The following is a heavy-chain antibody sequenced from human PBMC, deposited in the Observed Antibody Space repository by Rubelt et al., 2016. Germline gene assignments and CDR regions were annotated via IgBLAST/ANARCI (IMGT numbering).Heavy chain of an antibody. D-gene: IGHD5-18*01. CDR1: GGSFSGYS. CDR2: INHSGST. V-gene: IGHV4-34*01. CDR3: ARGNSYGYTLRYFQH. J-gene: IGHJ1*01. Sequence: QLQLQESGPGLVKPSETLSLTCAVYGGSFSGYSWSWIRQPPGMGLEWIGEINHSGSTNYNPSPQSRVTLSVDTSQNQFSLRLSSVTAADTAVYYCARGNSYGYTLRYFQHWGQGTLVTVSS.